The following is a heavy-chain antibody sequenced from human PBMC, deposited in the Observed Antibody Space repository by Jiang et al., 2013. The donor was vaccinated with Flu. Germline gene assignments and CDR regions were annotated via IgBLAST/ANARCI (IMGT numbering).Heavy chain of an antibody. D-gene: IGHD3-10*01. V-gene: IGHV4-34*01. CDR2: VNDSGST. CDR1: GGSFNGYY. Sequence: LKPSETLSLTCAVYGGSFNGYYWSWIRQPPGKGAWSGLGKVNDSGSTNYNSSLKSRVTTSVDTFKKQVSLKMTSVTAADTAVYYCARGPYESGSYYNNGFDFWGQGTMVTVSS. J-gene: IGHJ3*01. CDR3: ARGPYESGSYYNNGFDF.